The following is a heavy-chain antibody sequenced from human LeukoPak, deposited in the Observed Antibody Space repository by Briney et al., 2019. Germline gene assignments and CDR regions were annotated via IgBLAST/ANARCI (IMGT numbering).Heavy chain of an antibody. CDR2: INAYNGNT. CDR1: GYTFTSYG. CDR3: AREAGDYYDSSGNFDY. Sequence: ASVKVSCKASGYTFTSYGISWVRQAPGQGLEWMGWINAYNGNTNYAQKLQGRVTMTTHTSTSTAYMELRSLRSDDTAVYYCAREAGDYYDSSGNFDYWGQGTLVTVSS. V-gene: IGHV1-18*01. D-gene: IGHD3-22*01. J-gene: IGHJ4*02.